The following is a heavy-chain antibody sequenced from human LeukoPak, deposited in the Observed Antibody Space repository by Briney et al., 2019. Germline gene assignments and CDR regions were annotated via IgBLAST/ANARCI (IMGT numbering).Heavy chain of an antibody. V-gene: IGHV4-39*07. D-gene: IGHD3-10*01. Sequence: SETLSLTCTVSGGSISTSSYYWGWVRQPPGKGLEWIGNIFYSGSTYYNPSLKSRVTISVDTSKNQFSLKLSSVTAADTAVYYCARNSPLWFGTTYYYYMDVWGKGTTVTVSS. CDR3: ARNSPLWFGTTYYYYMDV. CDR1: GGSISTSSYY. J-gene: IGHJ6*03. CDR2: IFYSGST.